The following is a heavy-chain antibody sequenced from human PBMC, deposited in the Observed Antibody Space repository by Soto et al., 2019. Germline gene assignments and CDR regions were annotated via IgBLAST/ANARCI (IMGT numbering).Heavy chain of an antibody. CDR1: GGFLSESY. CDR2: INHVRGT. Sequence: SETLSLTCAVYGGFLSESYWTWIRQPPGKGVEWIGEINHVRGTNYNPSLKSRVTMSVDTSQNQFSLRLISVTAADTAMYFCVRIRYQLPSSVLWLDPWGQGTPV. J-gene: IGHJ5*02. V-gene: IGHV4-34*01. CDR3: VRIRYQLPSSVLWLDP. D-gene: IGHD3-16*01.